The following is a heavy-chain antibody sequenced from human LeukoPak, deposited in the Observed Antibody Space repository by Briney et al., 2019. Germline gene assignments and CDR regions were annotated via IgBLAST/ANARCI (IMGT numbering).Heavy chain of an antibody. Sequence: ASVKVSCKASGGTLSSQPLSWLRQAPGQGLEWVGRIIPLLGIPNYAQRFQGRITITADQSTNTSYMELNNLTSDDTAIFYCAQRLSWFDPWGQGTLVTVSS. D-gene: IGHD6-25*01. CDR1: GGTLSSQP. CDR2: IIPLLGIP. V-gene: IGHV1-69*02. CDR3: AQRLSWFDP. J-gene: IGHJ5*02.